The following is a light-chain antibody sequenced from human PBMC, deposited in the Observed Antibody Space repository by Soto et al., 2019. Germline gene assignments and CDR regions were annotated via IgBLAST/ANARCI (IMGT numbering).Light chain of an antibody. CDR3: QHYNSYSEA. CDR1: QSIRSW. Sequence: DIQMTQSPSTLSASVGDRVTITCRASQSIRSWLAWYQQKPGKAPKLLIYKASSLESGVPSRFSGSGSGTEFTLTISSLRPDDFATYYCQHYNSYSEAFGQGTKVDIK. CDR2: KAS. V-gene: IGKV1-5*03. J-gene: IGKJ1*01.